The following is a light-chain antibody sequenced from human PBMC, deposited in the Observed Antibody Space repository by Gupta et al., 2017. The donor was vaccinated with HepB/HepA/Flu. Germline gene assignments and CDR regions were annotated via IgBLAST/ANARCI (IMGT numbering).Light chain of an antibody. CDR3: NSRDSSGNHLV. CDR2: GKN. J-gene: IGLJ2*01. Sequence: SSELTQDPAVSVALGQTVRIPCQGDSLRSYYASWYQQKPGQAPVLVIYGKNNRPSGIPDRFSGSSSGNTASLTITGAHAEDEADYYCNSRDSSGNHLVFGGGSKLTVL. V-gene: IGLV3-19*01. CDR1: SLRSYY.